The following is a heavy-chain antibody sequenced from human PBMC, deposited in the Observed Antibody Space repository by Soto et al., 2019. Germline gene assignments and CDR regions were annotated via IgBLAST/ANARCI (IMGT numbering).Heavy chain of an antibody. CDR2: ISSSSSTI. CDR3: ARDHTASGSYGY. D-gene: IGHD1-26*01. Sequence: PGGSLRLSCAASGFTFSSYSMNWVRQAPGKGLEWVSYISSSSSTIYYADSVKGRFTISRDNAKNSLYLQMNGLRDEDTAVYYCARDHTASGSYGYWGQGTLVTVSS. CDR1: GFTFSSYS. V-gene: IGHV3-48*02. J-gene: IGHJ4*02.